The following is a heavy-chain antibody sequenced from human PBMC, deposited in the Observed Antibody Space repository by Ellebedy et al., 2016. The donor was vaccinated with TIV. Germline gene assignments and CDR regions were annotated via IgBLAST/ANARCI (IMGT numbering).Heavy chain of an antibody. Sequence: KVSCKVSGYRFSSYWIVWARQMPGKGLEWMGTIWPGDSDTRYIPSFEGQVIISVDKSINTADLQWSSLKDSDSAMYYCGRRGKNWSIDYWGQGTLVTVSS. V-gene: IGHV5-51*01. CDR2: IWPGDSDT. D-gene: IGHD1-1*01. CDR1: GYRFSSYW. CDR3: GRRGKNWSIDY. J-gene: IGHJ4*02.